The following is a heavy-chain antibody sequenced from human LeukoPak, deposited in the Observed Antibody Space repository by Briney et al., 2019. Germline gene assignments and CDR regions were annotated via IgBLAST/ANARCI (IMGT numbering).Heavy chain of an antibody. D-gene: IGHD3-22*01. Sequence: SGGSLRLSCAASGFIFSSYWMSWVRQAPGKGLEWVSYISSSGSTIYYADSVKGRFTISRDNAKNSLYLQMNSLRAEDTAVYYCARDARGWLYSYYYYYMDVWGKGTTVTVSS. CDR1: GFIFSSYW. V-gene: IGHV3-48*04. CDR2: ISSSGSTI. J-gene: IGHJ6*03. CDR3: ARDARGWLYSYYYYYMDV.